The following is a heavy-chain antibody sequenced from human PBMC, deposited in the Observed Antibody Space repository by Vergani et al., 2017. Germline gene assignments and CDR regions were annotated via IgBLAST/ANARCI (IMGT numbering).Heavy chain of an antibody. CDR1: GGSFSGYY. J-gene: IGHJ4*02. V-gene: IGHV4-34*01. D-gene: IGHD5-18*01. CDR3: ASLGEYSWPFDY. Sequence: QVQLQQWGAGLLKPSETLSLTCAVYGGSFSGYYWSWIRQPPGKGLEWIGEINHSGSTNYNPSLKSRVTISVDTSKNQFSLKLSYVTAADTAVYYCASLGEYSWPFDYWGQGTLVTVSS. CDR2: INHSGST.